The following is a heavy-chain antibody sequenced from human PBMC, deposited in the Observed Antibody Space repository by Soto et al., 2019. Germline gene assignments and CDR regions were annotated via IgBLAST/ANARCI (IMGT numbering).Heavy chain of an antibody. CDR3: ASSSWTRNAFDI. J-gene: IGHJ3*02. D-gene: IGHD6-13*01. V-gene: IGHV4-34*01. Sequence: PSETLSLTCAAYGGSFSGYYRSWIRQPPGKGLEGIGEINHSGSTNYNPSIKSRVTISVDTSKNQFSLKLSSVAAADTAVYYCASSSWTRNAFDIWGQGTMVTVSS. CDR1: GGSFSGYY. CDR2: INHSGST.